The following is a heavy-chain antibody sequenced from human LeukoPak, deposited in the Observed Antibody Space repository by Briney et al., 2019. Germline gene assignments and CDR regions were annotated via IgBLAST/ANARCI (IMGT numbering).Heavy chain of an antibody. D-gene: IGHD2-8*02. J-gene: IGHJ4*02. CDR1: GFTFSANG. CDR2: ISYDGSNK. Sequence: PGGSLRLSCAASGFTFSANGMHWVRQAPGKGLEWVAVISYDGSNKYYADSVKGRFTISRANSKNTLYLQMNSLRAEEDTAVYYCAKDLVDRGNHLYYFDFWGQGTLVTVSS. CDR3: AKDLVDRGNHLYYFDF. V-gene: IGHV3-30*18.